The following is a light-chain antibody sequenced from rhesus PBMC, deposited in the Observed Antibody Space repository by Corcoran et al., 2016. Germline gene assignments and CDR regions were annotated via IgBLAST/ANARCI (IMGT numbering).Light chain of an antibody. J-gene: IGKJ2*01. CDR1: QGISNY. CDR3: QQHNSYPYS. V-gene: IGKV1S14*01. CDR2: YAS. Sequence: DIQMTHSPSSLSASVGDTVTITYRASQGISNYLAWYPQKPGKAPKPLINYASNLESGVPSRFSGRGTETDLTLTISSLHPEDFAIYYCQQHNSYPYSFGQGTKVEIK.